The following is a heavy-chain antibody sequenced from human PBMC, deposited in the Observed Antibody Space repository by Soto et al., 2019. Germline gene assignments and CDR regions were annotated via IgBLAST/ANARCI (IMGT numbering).Heavy chain of an antibody. CDR1: GGTFSSYA. J-gene: IGHJ3*02. CDR2: IIPIFGTA. D-gene: IGHD2-15*01. Sequence: SVKVSCKASGGTFSSYAISWVRQAPGQGLEWMGGIIPIFGTANYAQKFQGRVTITADESTSTAYMELSSLRSEDTAVYYCARASGYCSGGSCYLELAFDIWGQGTMVTVSS. V-gene: IGHV1-69*13. CDR3: ARASGYCSGGSCYLELAFDI.